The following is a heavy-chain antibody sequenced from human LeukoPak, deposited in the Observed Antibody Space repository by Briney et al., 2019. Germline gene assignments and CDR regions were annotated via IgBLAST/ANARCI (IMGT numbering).Heavy chain of an antibody. CDR3: AKDWEGASDY. CDR2: ISYDGSNK. J-gene: IGHJ4*02. Sequence: PGGSLRLSCAASGFTFSSYGMHWVRQAPGKGLEWVAVISYDGSNKYYADSVKGRFTISRDNSKSTLYLQMNSLRAEDTAVYYCAKDWEGASDYWGQGTLVTVSS. D-gene: IGHD1-26*01. V-gene: IGHV3-30*18. CDR1: GFTFSSYG.